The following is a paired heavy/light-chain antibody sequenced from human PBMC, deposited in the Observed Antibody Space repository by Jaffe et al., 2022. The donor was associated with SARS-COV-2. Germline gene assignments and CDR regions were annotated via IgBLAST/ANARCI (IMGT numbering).Heavy chain of an antibody. V-gene: IGHV1-3*01. J-gene: IGHJ4*02. CDR2: INAGNGYT. D-gene: IGHD4-17*01. CDR1: GYSFSIYA. CDR3: ARGGTVTSYYFDY. Sequence: QVQLVQSGAEVKKPGASVKVSCKTSGYSFSIYALHWVRQAPGQRLEWMGWINAGNGYTKYSQKFQGRVTITRDTSASTVYMELSSLTSEDTAMYYCARGGTVTSYYFDYWGQGILLTVSS.
Light chain of an antibody. CDR1: SSNIGAGYD. Sequence: QSVLTQPPSVSGAPGQRVTISCTGSSSNIGAGYDVHWYQQVPGAAPKLLIYDNNNRPSGVPDRFSGSKSGTSASLAITGLQAEDEADYYCQSYDSSLSGPVIFGGGTKLTVL. V-gene: IGLV1-40*01. CDR3: QSYDSSLSGPVI. J-gene: IGLJ2*01. CDR2: DNN.